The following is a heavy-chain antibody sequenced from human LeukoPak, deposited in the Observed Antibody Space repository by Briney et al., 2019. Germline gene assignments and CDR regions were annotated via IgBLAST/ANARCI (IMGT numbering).Heavy chain of an antibody. V-gene: IGHV1-8*01. Sequence: WASVKVSCKASGYTFTSYDINWVRQATGQGLERMGWMNPNSGNTGYAQKFQGRVAMTRNTSISTAYMELSSLRSEDTAVYYCARDSFKRLLGGMDVWGQGTTVTVSS. D-gene: IGHD2-15*01. CDR1: GYTFTSYD. CDR2: MNPNSGNT. CDR3: ARDSFKRLLGGMDV. J-gene: IGHJ6*02.